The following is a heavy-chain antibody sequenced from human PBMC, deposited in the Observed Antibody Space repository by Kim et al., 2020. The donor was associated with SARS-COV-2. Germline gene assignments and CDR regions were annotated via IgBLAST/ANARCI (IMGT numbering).Heavy chain of an antibody. CDR2: VHDSGST. Sequence: SETLSLTCSVSGDSISSSGYYWGWIRQPPGKGLEWIGSVHDSGSTYYSPSLKNRVTISADMSKKEFSLKMTSVTAADTAVYYCVSRRYCGGWHIELDFWG. D-gene: IGHD2-21*01. J-gene: IGHJ6*01. CDR1: GDSISSSGYY. CDR3: VSRRYCGGWHIELDF. V-gene: IGHV4-39*01.